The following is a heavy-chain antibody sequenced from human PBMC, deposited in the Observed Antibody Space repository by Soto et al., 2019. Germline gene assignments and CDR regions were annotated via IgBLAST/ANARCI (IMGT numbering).Heavy chain of an antibody. CDR3: ARRHRVYFAY. Sequence: SETLSLTCTVSGGSISSYYWSWIRQPPGKGLEWIGYIYYSGSTNYNPSLKSRVTISVDTSKNQFSLKLSSVTAADTAVYYCARRHRVYFAYWGQGTLVTVSS. J-gene: IGHJ4*02. CDR1: GGSISSYY. CDR2: IYYSGST. V-gene: IGHV4-59*08.